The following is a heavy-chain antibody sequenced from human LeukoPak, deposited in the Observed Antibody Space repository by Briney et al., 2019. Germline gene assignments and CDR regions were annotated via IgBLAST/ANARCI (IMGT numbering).Heavy chain of an antibody. Sequence: GGSLRLSCAASGFTFSDYSMQWVRQAPGEGLVWVGRIQSKTDGGTTEYAAPVKGRFTISRDDSKTTLYLQMNSLKTEDTAVYYCATLTVRGVINIWGQGTLVTVSS. CDR1: GFTFSDYS. D-gene: IGHD3-10*01. J-gene: IGHJ4*02. V-gene: IGHV3-15*01. CDR2: IQSKTDGGTT. CDR3: ATLTVRGVINI.